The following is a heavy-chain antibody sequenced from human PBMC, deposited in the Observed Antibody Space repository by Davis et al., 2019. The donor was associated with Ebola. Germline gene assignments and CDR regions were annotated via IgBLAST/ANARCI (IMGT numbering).Heavy chain of an antibody. CDR3: ARELEGIST. Sequence: PGGSLRLSCTTSGFTFSSYWMSWVRQAPGKGLEWVSILYSGGSTYYADSVKGRFTISRDNSKNTLYLQMNSLRAEDTAVYYCARELEGISTWGQGTLVTVSS. D-gene: IGHD2-15*01. J-gene: IGHJ4*02. V-gene: IGHV3-66*01. CDR2: LYSGGST. CDR1: GFTFSSYW.